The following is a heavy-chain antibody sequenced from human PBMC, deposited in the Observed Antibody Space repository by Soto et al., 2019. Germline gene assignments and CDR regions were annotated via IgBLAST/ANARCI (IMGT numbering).Heavy chain of an antibody. V-gene: IGHV3-11*06. CDR2: ISSSSSYT. CDR1: GFTFSDYY. Sequence: GGSLRLSCAASGFTFSDYYMSWIRQAPGKGLEWVSYISSSSSYTNYADSVKGRFTISRDNAKNSLYLQMNSLRAEDTAVYYCARDVLRFLEWPSFDIWGQGTMVTVSS. J-gene: IGHJ3*02. CDR3: ARDVLRFLEWPSFDI. D-gene: IGHD3-3*01.